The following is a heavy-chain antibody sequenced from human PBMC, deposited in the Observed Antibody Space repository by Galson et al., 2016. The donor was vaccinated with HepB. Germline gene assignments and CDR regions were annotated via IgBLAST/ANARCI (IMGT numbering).Heavy chain of an antibody. CDR1: EFTFSRYW. Sequence: SLRLSCAASEFTFSRYWMHWVRQAPGKGLVWVSRINSDGSHTSYADSVKGRFTISRDNAKNTLDLHMNSLRVEDTAVYYCVGEDYGDDPVYYYYYGMDVWGQGTTVSVSS. J-gene: IGHJ6*02. CDR2: INSDGSHT. D-gene: IGHD4-17*01. CDR3: VGEDYGDDPVYYYYYGMDV. V-gene: IGHV3-74*01.